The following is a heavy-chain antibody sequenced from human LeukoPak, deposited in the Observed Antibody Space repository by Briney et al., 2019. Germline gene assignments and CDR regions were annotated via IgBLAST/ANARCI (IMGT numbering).Heavy chain of an antibody. CDR1: GGTFSSYA. D-gene: IGHD6-19*01. CDR2: IIPMFGTA. CDR3: ARANQSYSSGWWDY. J-gene: IGHJ4*02. Sequence: ASVKVSCKASGGTFSSYAISWVRQAPGQGLEWMGGIIPMFGTANYAQKFQGRVTITADKSTSTAYMELSRLRSDDTAVYYCARANQSYSSGWWDYWGQGTLVTVSS. V-gene: IGHV1-69*06.